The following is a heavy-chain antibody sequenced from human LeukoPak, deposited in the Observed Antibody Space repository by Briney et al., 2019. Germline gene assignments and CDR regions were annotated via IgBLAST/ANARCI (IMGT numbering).Heavy chain of an antibody. V-gene: IGHV5-51*01. CDR2: IYAGDSDT. D-gene: IGHD1-26*01. J-gene: IGHJ3*02. Sequence: GGSLRLSCEGSGYIFSNYWVAWVRQMPGKGLEWMGIIYAGDSDTRYSPSIEGHVTISVDNSINAAYLQWNSLRASDTAMYYCVKTVGATDSSFEMWGPGTVVIVSS. CDR1: GYIFSNYW. CDR3: VKTVGATDSSFEM.